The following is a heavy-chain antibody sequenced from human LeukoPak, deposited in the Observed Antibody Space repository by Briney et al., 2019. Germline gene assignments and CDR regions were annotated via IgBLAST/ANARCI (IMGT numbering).Heavy chain of an antibody. V-gene: IGHV1-18*01. Sequence: GASVKVSCKASGYTFTSYGISWVRQAPGQGLEWMGWISAYNGNTNYAQKLQGRVTMTTDTSTSTAYMELRSLRSDDTAVYYCARRSLEYYDFWSGYSPLTTHYFDYWGQGTLVTVSS. CDR3: ARRSLEYYDFWSGYSPLTTHYFDY. J-gene: IGHJ4*02. CDR2: ISAYNGNT. CDR1: GYTFTSYG. D-gene: IGHD3-3*01.